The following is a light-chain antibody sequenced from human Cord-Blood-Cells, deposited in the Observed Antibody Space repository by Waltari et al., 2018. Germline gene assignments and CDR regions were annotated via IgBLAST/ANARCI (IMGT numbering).Light chain of an antibody. CDR3: CSYAGSSTYV. V-gene: IGLV2-23*01. J-gene: IGLJ1*01. CDR1: SSDVGSYNL. CDR2: EGS. Sequence: QSALTQPASVSGSPGQSITISCTGTSSDVGSYNLVSWYQQHPGKARKLLIYEGSKRPSGVSNRFSGSKSGNTASLTISGLQAADEADYYCCSYAGSSTYVFGTGTKVTVL.